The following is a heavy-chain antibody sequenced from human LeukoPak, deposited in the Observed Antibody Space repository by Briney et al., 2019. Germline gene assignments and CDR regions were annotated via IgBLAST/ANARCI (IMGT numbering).Heavy chain of an antibody. Sequence: ASVKVSCKVSGYTLTELSMHWVRHAPGKGLEWMGGFDPEDGETIYAQKFQGRVTMTEDTSTDTAYMELSSLRSEDTAVYYCATDDAMVRGVGDYGMDVWGKGTTVTVSS. D-gene: IGHD3-10*01. V-gene: IGHV1-24*01. CDR2: FDPEDGET. CDR1: GYTLTELS. J-gene: IGHJ6*04. CDR3: ATDDAMVRGVGDYGMDV.